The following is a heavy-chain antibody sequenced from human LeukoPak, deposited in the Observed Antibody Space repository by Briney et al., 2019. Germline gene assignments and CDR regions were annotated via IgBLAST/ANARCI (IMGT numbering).Heavy chain of an antibody. D-gene: IGHD3-10*01. CDR3: ARADLVITMVRGVGAFDI. Sequence: ASVKVSCKASGYTFTGYYMHWVRQAPGQGLEWMGWINPNSGGTNYAQKFQGWVTMTRDTSISTAYMELSRLRSDDTAVYYCARADLVITMVRGVGAFDIWGQGTMVTVSS. J-gene: IGHJ3*02. V-gene: IGHV1-2*04. CDR1: GYTFTGYY. CDR2: INPNSGGT.